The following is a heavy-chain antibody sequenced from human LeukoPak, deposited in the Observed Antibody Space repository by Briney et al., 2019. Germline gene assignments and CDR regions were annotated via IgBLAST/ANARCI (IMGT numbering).Heavy chain of an antibody. J-gene: IGHJ4*02. Sequence: GGSLRLSCAASGFTFDDYGMSWVRQAPGKGLEWVSGINWNGGSTGYADSVKGRFTISRGNAKNSLYLQMNSLRAEDTALYHCARARRGSRGGFDYWGQGTLVTVSS. V-gene: IGHV3-20*01. D-gene: IGHD2-15*01. CDR1: GFTFDDYG. CDR2: INWNGGST. CDR3: ARARRGSRGGFDY.